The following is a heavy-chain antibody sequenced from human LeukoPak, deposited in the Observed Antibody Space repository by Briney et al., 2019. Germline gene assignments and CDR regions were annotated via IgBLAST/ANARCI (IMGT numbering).Heavy chain of an antibody. CDR1: GYTFTSYG. CDR2: ISAYNGNT. D-gene: IGHD6-13*01. Sequence: ASVKVSCKASGYTFTSYGISWMRQAPGQGLEWMGWISAYNGNTNYAQKLQGRVTMTTDTSTSTDYMELRSLRSDDTAVYYCARIYSSTYLDYWGQGTLVTVSS. J-gene: IGHJ4*02. CDR3: ARIYSSTYLDY. V-gene: IGHV1-18*01.